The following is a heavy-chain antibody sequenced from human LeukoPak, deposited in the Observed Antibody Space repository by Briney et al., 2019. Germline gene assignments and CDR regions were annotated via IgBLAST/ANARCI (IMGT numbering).Heavy chain of an antibody. D-gene: IGHD2-2*01. CDR3: ARGGYCSSTSCYEGYRYYYGMDV. J-gene: IGHJ6*02. CDR1: GYTFTGYY. V-gene: IGHV1-2*02. Sequence: ASVKVSCTASGYTFTGYYMHWVRQAPGQGLEWMGWINPNSGGTNYAQKFQGRVTMTRNTSISTAYMELSSLRSEDTAVYYCARGGYCSSTSCYEGYRYYYGMDVWGQGTTVTVSS. CDR2: INPNSGGT.